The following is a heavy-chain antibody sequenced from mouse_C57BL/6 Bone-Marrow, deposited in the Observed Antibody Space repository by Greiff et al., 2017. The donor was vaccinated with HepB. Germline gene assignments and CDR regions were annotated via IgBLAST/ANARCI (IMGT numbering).Heavy chain of an antibody. CDR2: FHPYNDDT. CDR3: ARSYYDYGSYWYFDV. CDR1: GYTFTTYP. D-gene: IGHD2-4*01. Sequence: QVQLQQSGAELVKPGASVKMSCKASGYTFTTYPIEWMKQNHGKSLEWIGNFHPYNDDTKYNEKFKGKATLTVEKSSSTVYLELSRLTSDDSAVYYCARSYYDYGSYWYFDVGGTGTTVTVSS. J-gene: IGHJ1*03. V-gene: IGHV1-47*01.